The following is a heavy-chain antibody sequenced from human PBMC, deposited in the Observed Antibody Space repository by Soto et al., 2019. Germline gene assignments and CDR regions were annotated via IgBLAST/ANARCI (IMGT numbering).Heavy chain of an antibody. D-gene: IGHD3-16*01. Sequence: SQTPSLTCAISGDSVSVNSAAWNWIRQSPSRGLEWLGRTYYRSKWYNDYAVSVKSRITVTPDTSKNQFSLHLNSVTPEDTAVYYCARECRYYESSDRYFEYWGQGALVTVAS. V-gene: IGHV6-1*01. CDR3: ARECRYYESSDRYFEY. CDR1: GDSVSVNSAA. J-gene: IGHJ4*02. CDR2: TYYRSKWYN.